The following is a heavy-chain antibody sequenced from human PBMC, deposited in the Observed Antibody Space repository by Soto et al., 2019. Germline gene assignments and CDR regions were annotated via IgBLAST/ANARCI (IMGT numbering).Heavy chain of an antibody. CDR1: GFTFSSYG. D-gene: IGHD3-10*01. V-gene: IGHV3-33*01. CDR3: ARDGTMVRGVVSEFDY. Sequence: PGGSLRLSCAASGFTFSSYGMHWVRQAPGKGLEWVAVIWYDGSNKYYADSVKGRFTISRDNSKNTLYLQMNSLRAEDTAVYYCARDGTMVRGVVSEFDYWGQGTLVTVSS. J-gene: IGHJ4*02. CDR2: IWYDGSNK.